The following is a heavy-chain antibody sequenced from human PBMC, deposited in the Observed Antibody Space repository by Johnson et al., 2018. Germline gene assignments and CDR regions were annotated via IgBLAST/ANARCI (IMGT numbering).Heavy chain of an antibody. CDR2: IKQDGSEK. Sequence: VQLVQSGGGLVQPGGSLRLSCAASGFTFSSYWMSWVRQAPGKGLEWVANIKQDGSEKYYVDSVKVRFNISRDNAKNSLYLQMNSLRAEDTAGYYCARDLPYGSSTSCYDRYYYYYMDVWGKGTTVTVSS. V-gene: IGHV3-7*01. CDR1: GFTFSSYW. J-gene: IGHJ6*03. CDR3: ARDLPYGSSTSCYDRYYYYYMDV. D-gene: IGHD2-2*01.